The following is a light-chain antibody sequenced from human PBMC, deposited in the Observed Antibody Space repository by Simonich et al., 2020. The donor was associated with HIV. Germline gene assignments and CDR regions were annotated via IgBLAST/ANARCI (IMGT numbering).Light chain of an antibody. CDR1: QSVSSN. Sequence: EIVMTQFPATLSVSPGERATLSCRASQSVSSNLAWYQQKPGQAPRLLIYGASSRATGIPDRFSGSGSGTDFTLTISRLEPEDFAVYYCQQYGSSPRTFGQGTKVEIK. CDR2: GAS. V-gene: IGKV3-20*01. CDR3: QQYGSSPRT. J-gene: IGKJ1*01.